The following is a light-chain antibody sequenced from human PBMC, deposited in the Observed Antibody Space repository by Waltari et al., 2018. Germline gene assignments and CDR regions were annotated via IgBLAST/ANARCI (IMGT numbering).Light chain of an antibody. CDR3: QQSYSRPYT. V-gene: IGKV1-39*01. Sequence: DIQMTHSPSSLSASVGDRVTITCRASQSITSYLNWYQQKPGKVPKLLIYAASSLLSGVPSRFSGSGSGTDFTLTISSLQPEDFATYYCQQSYSRPYTFGQGTKLDIK. CDR2: AAS. J-gene: IGKJ2*01. CDR1: QSITSY.